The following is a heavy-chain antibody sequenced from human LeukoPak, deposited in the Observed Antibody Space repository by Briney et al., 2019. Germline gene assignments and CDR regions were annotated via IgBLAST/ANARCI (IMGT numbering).Heavy chain of an antibody. CDR2: IYYGGST. V-gene: IGHV4-59*01. CDR1: GGSISNYY. J-gene: IGHJ4*02. D-gene: IGHD3-10*01. CDR3: ARVGSGSYYNLDY. Sequence: PSETLSLTCTVSGGSISNYYWSWIRQPPGKGLEWIAYIYYGGSTKYNPSLKSRVSISIDTSENQFSLRLSSVTAADTAVYYCARVGSGSYYNLDYWAREPWSPSPQ.